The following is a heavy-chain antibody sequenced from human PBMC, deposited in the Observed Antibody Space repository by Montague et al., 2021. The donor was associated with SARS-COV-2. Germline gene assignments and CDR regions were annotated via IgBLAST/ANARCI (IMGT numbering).Heavy chain of an antibody. CDR2: GNT. J-gene: IGHJ3*02. CDR3: ARRGMGYDSSGYPPDAFYM. V-gene: IGHV4-59*01. Sequence: GNTNYNPSLKSRVTISVDTSKNQFSLKLRSVTAADTALYYCARRGMGYDSSGYPPDAFYMWGQGRMVSVS. D-gene: IGHD3-22*01.